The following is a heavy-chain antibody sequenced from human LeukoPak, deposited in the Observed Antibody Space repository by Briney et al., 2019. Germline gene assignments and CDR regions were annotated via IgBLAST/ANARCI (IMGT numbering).Heavy chain of an antibody. D-gene: IGHD2-2*01. CDR1: GGSFSGYY. CDR3: ARRLHQLPIDH. CDR2: INHSGST. J-gene: IGHJ4*02. V-gene: IGHV4-34*01. Sequence: PSETLSLTCAVYGGSFSGYYWSWVRQPPGKGLEWIGEINHSGSTNYNPSLKSRVTISVDTSKNQFSLKVRSVAAADTAIYYCARRLHQLPIDHWGQGTLVTVSS.